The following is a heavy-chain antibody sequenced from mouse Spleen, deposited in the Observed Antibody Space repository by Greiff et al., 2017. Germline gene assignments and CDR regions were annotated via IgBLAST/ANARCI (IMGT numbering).Heavy chain of an antibody. Sequence: QVQLQQPGAELVKPGASVKLSCKASGYTFTSYWMQWVKQRPGQGLEWIGEIDPSDSYTNYNQKFKGKATLTVDTSSSTAYMQLSSLTSEDSAVYYCARLESPLGAMDYWGQGTSVTVSS. V-gene: IGHV1-50*01. CDR1: GYTFTSYW. CDR3: ARLESPLGAMDY. J-gene: IGHJ4*01. CDR2: IDPSDSYT.